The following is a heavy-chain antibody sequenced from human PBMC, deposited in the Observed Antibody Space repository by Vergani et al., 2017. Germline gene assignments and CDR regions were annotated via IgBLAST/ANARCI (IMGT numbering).Heavy chain of an antibody. J-gene: IGHJ6*03. CDR3: ARHKEQLVPGNYYYYYYMDV. Sequence: QLQLQESDPGLVKPSETLSLTCTVSGGSIRSTFYYWGWIRQPPGKGLEWIGTSYYSGRTYYNPSLKSRVTISVDTSKKQFSLKLNSVTVADTAVYYCARHKEQLVPGNYYYYYYMDVWGKGTTVTVSS. CDR2: SYYSGRT. V-gene: IGHV4-39*01. CDR1: GGSIRSTFYY. D-gene: IGHD6-13*01.